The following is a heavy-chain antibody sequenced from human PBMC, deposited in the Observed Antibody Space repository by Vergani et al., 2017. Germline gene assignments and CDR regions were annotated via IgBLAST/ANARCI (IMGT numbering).Heavy chain of an antibody. CDR1: EGTFTTYN. Sequence: QVHLVQSGGEVKKPGSSVRVSCKASEGTFTTYNFNWVRQAPGQGLEWMGRIIPNSGGTNYAQKFQGRVTMTRDTSISTAYMELSNLRSDDTAVYYCARVGTSSNRDYFDYWGQGTLVTVSS. CDR3: ARVGTSSNRDYFDY. D-gene: IGHD2-2*01. J-gene: IGHJ4*02. CDR2: IIPNSGGT. V-gene: IGHV1-2*02.